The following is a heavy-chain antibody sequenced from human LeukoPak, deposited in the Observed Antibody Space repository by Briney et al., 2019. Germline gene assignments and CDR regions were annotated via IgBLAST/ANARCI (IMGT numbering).Heavy chain of an antibody. CDR1: GGSFSGYY. V-gene: IGHV4-34*09. CDR3: ATKPNIVYYFDY. D-gene: IGHD5/OR15-5a*01. J-gene: IGHJ4*02. Sequence: SETLSLTCAVYGGSFSGYYWSWIRQPPGKGLEWIGEINHSGSTNYNPSLKSRVTISVDTSKNQFSLKLSSVTAADTAVYYCATKPNIVYYFDYRGQGTLVTVSS. CDR2: INHSGST.